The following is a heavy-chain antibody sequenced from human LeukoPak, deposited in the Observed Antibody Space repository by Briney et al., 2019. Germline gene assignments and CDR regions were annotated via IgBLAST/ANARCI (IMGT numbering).Heavy chain of an antibody. CDR2: ISGSGGST. CDR3: AKAPVDCSGGSCYSYYFDY. CDR1: GFTFSSYA. V-gene: IGHV3-23*01. D-gene: IGHD2-15*01. Sequence: GTSLRLSCAASGFTFSSYAMSWVRQAPGKGLEWVSAISGSGGSTYYADSVKGRFTISRDNSKNTLYLQMNSLRAEDTAVYYCAKAPVDCSGGSCYSYYFDYWGQGTLVTVSS. J-gene: IGHJ4*02.